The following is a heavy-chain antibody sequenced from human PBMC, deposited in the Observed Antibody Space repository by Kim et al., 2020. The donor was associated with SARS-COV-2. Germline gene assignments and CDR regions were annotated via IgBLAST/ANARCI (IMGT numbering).Heavy chain of an antibody. CDR3: ARLRPDCSSTSCRYYYYYGMDV. V-gene: IGHV5-51*01. CDR2: IYPGDSDT. D-gene: IGHD2-2*01. Sequence: GESLKISCKGSGYSFTSYWIGWLRQMPGKGLEWMGIIYPGDSDTRYSPSFQGQVTISADKSISTAYLQWSSLKASDTAMYYCARLRPDCSSTSCRYYYYYGMDVWGQGTTVTVSS. CDR1: GYSFTSYW. J-gene: IGHJ6*02.